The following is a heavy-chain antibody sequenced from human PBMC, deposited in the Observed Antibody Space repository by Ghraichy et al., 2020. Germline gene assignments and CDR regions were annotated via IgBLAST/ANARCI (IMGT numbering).Heavy chain of an antibody. CDR2: IYPGDSDT. CDR1: GYSFTSYW. Sequence: ESLNISCKGSGYSFTSYWIGWVRQMPGKGLEWMGIIYPGDSDTRYSPSFQGQVTISADKSISTAYLQWSSLKASDTAMYYCARGDIVAMRAFNSFDYWGQGTLVTVSS. J-gene: IGHJ4*02. V-gene: IGHV5-51*01. D-gene: IGHD5-12*01. CDR3: ARGDIVAMRAFNSFDY.